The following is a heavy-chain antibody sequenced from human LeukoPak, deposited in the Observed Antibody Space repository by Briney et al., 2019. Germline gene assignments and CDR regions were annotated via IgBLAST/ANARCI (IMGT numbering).Heavy chain of an antibody. CDR1: GFTFSSYA. J-gene: IGHJ6*02. CDR2: ISGSGGST. CDR3: AKGDMVRAPYYYYYGMDV. D-gene: IGHD3-10*01. V-gene: IGHV3-23*01. Sequence: GGSLRLSCAASGFTFSSYAMSWVRQAPGQGLEWVSAISGSGGSTYYADSVKGRFTISRDNSKNTLYLQMNSLRAEDTAVYYCAKGDMVRAPYYYYYGMDVWGQGTTVTVSS.